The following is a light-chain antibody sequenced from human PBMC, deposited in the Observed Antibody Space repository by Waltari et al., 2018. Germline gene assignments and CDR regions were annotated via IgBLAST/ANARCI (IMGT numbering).Light chain of an antibody. V-gene: IGKV4-1*01. J-gene: IGKJ2*01. CDR2: WAS. CDR3: QQYYGTPPYT. Sequence: DIVMTQSPDSLAVSLGERVTINCKSSQSVLYSSNNMNYLAWYQQKPGQPPKLLIYWASTRESGVPDRFSGSGSGTDFTLTISSLQAEDVAVYYCQQYYGTPPYTFGQGTKLEIK. CDR1: QSVLYSSNNMNY.